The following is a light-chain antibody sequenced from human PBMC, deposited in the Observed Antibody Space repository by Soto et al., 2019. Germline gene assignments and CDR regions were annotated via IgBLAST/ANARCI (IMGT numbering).Light chain of an antibody. V-gene: IGKV3-20*01. CDR1: QSVSSSY. Sequence: EIVLTQSPGTLSLSPGERATLSCRASQSVSSSYLAWYQQKPGQAPRFLIYGTSSRATGIPDRFSGSGSGTDFSLTISRLEPEDFAVYYCQQYQSWPITFGQGTRLEI. CDR2: GTS. CDR3: QQYQSWPIT. J-gene: IGKJ5*01.